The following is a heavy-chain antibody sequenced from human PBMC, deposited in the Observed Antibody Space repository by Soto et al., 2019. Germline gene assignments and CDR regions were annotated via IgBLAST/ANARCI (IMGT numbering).Heavy chain of an antibody. V-gene: IGHV1-69*01. CDR3: AREKFSNYFDP. CDR2: IIPIFGTA. J-gene: IGHJ5*02. Sequence: QVQLVQSGAEVKKPGSSVKVSCKTSGGTFNSYGLSWVRQAPGQGPEWMGQIIPIFGTAKYAQRFQGRLTISAGESTSPVYMELSSLRSDDPAMYYCAREKFSNYFDPWGQGTLVTVSS. CDR1: GGTFNSYG. D-gene: IGHD4-4*01.